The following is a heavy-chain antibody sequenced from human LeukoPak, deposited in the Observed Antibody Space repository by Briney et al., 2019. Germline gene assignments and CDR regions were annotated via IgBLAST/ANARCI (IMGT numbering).Heavy chain of an antibody. Sequence: PSETLSLTCAVSGYSISSGYYGDWIRQPPGKGLEWIGSIYHSGSTYYNPSLKSRVTISVDTSKNQFSLKLSSVTAADTAVYYCARQDLREGQGYWGQGTLVTVSS. CDR3: ARQDLREGQGY. V-gene: IGHV4-38-2*01. CDR2: IYHSGST. CDR1: GYSISSGYY. J-gene: IGHJ4*02. D-gene: IGHD3-16*01.